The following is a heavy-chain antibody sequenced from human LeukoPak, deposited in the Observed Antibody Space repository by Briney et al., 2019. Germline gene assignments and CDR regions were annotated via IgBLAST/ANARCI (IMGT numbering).Heavy chain of an antibody. V-gene: IGHV2-5*02. D-gene: IGHD3-3*01. CDR3: AHFTMAKSFGY. Sequence: SGPTPVNPTQPLPLTCTFSEFSLTTSGVGVGWIRQPPGKALELLAAIYWDDDKRYSPSLKSRLTITKDTSKNQVVLTMTSMDPVDTATYYCAHFTMAKSFGYWGQGTLVTVPS. J-gene: IGHJ4*02. CDR1: EFSLTTSGVG. CDR2: IYWDDDK.